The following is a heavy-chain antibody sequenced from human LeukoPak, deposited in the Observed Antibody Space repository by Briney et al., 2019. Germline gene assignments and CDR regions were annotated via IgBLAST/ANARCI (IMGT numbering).Heavy chain of an antibody. V-gene: IGHV3-11*01. D-gene: IGHD2-15*01. CDR1: GFTFSDHY. CDR2: ISSGSVT. Sequence: GGSLRLSCAASGFTFSDHYMSWIRQAPGKGLEWVSFISSGSVTFYADSVKGRFTISRDNAKNSLYLQMNSLRAEDTAVYYCARAVVAAYYLDYWGQGTLVTVSS. J-gene: IGHJ4*02. CDR3: ARAVVAAYYLDY.